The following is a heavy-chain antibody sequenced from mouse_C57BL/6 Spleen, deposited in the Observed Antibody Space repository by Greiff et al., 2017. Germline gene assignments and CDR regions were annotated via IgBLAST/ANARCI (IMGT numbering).Heavy chain of an antibody. CDR3: ARGGYDYDLDMDY. D-gene: IGHD2-4*01. CDR2: IHPNSGST. Sequence: QVQLQQPGAELVKPGASVKLSCKASGYTFTSYWMHWVKQRPGQGLEWIGMIHPNSGSTNYNEKFKSKATLTVDKSSSTAYMQLSSLTSEDSEVDYCARGGYDYDLDMDYWGQGTSVTVSS. J-gene: IGHJ4*01. CDR1: GYTFTSYW. V-gene: IGHV1-64*01.